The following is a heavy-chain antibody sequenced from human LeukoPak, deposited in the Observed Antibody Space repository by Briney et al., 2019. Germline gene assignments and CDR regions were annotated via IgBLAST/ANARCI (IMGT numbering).Heavy chain of an antibody. CDR3: AAHSSSWLKAFDY. D-gene: IGHD6-13*01. Sequence: SVKVSCKASGGTFSNYAISWVRQAPGQGLEWMGGIIPIFGTANYAQKFQGRVTITADKSTSTAYMELSSLRSDDTAVYYCAAHSSSWLKAFDYWGQGSLVTVSS. J-gene: IGHJ4*02. CDR2: IIPIFGTA. V-gene: IGHV1-69*06. CDR1: GGTFSNYA.